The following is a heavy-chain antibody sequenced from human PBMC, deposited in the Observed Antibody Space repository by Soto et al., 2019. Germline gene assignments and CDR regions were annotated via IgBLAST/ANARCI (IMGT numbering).Heavy chain of an antibody. CDR3: PTAPANSPYAHYYYAMDT. V-gene: IGHV1-2*04. D-gene: IGHD3-16*01. CDR1: RYTFTGYD. J-gene: IGHJ6*04. CDR2: INPNSGGT. Sequence: VQLVQPAAAVTKPGASVKVSCKASRYTFTGYDMHWVRQAPGPGLERMGWINPNSGGTNYAQKFQGCVTITRDASISPAYMAPSRLRSDNTAVYYCPTAPANSPYAHYYYAMDTWGEGTTPTVSA.